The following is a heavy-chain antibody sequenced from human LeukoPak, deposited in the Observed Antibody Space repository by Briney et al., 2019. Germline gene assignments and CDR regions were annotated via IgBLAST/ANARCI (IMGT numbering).Heavy chain of an antibody. D-gene: IGHD4-17*01. CDR1: GGSISGYY. CDR3: AGMGNPATVTADY. Sequence: SETLSLTCSVSGGSISGYYWSWIRQPPGKGLEWIGYIYYSGTTIYNPSLKSRLTISLDTSKNQFSLKMNSVTAADTAVYYCAGMGNPATVTADYWGQGTLVTVSS. J-gene: IGHJ4*02. CDR2: IYYSGTT. V-gene: IGHV4-59*08.